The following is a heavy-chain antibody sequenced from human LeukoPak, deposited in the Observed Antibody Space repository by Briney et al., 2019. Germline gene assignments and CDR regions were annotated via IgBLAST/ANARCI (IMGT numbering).Heavy chain of an antibody. CDR2: ISDNGGNT. CDR1: GFTFSIYG. Sequence: PGGSLRLSCAASGFTFSIYGMGWVRQAPGKGLEWVSSISDNGGNTYYADSAKGRFTISRDNSKNTLYLQMTSLRAEDTAVYYCATHGDYYDSSPGYFDYWGQGTLVTVSS. V-gene: IGHV3-23*01. J-gene: IGHJ4*02. D-gene: IGHD3-22*01. CDR3: ATHGDYYDSSPGYFDY.